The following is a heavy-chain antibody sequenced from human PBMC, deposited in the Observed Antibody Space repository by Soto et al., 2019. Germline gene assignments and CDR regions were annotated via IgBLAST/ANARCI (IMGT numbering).Heavy chain of an antibody. Sequence: AGGSLRLSCAASVLPLSSYSMNWVRQAPGKGLEWVSYISTTSDTKYYADSVKGRFTISRDNAKNSLYLQMNSLGDEDTAVYYCGRALRQWLADAFDIWGRGTMVTVSS. V-gene: IGHV3-48*02. CDR2: ISTTSDTK. J-gene: IGHJ3*02. CDR1: VLPLSSYS. CDR3: GRALRQWLADAFDI. D-gene: IGHD6-19*01.